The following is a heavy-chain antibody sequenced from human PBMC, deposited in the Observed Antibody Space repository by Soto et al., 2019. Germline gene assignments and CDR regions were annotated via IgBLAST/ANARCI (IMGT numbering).Heavy chain of an antibody. CDR3: TTGFMQRQGAFDI. J-gene: IGHJ3*02. CDR2: IKSKTDGGTT. V-gene: IGHV3-15*01. D-gene: IGHD2-8*01. CDR1: GFTFSNAW. Sequence: EVQLVESGGGLVKPGGSLRLSCAASGFTFSNAWMSWVRQAPGKGLEWVGRIKSKTDGGTTDYAAPVKGRLTISRDDSKNTLYLQMNSLKTEDTAVYYCTTGFMQRQGAFDIWGQGTMVTVSS.